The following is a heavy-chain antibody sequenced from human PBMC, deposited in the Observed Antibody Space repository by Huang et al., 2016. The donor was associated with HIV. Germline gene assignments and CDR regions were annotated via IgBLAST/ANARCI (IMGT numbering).Heavy chain of an antibody. Sequence: QVRLVESGGGVVQPGGSLTLSCEESGFTFSTFGMHWGRQAQGKVLEWVADIRFDGNKKVYEESLKGRFTIFRENSKNTVYLEMNSLTGEDTAMYFCAKGGAGYHNGPEYWGQGTQVIVS. J-gene: IGHJ4*02. V-gene: IGHV3-30*02. D-gene: IGHD2-8*01. CDR1: GFTFSTFG. CDR2: IRFDGNKK. CDR3: AKGGAGYHNGPEY.